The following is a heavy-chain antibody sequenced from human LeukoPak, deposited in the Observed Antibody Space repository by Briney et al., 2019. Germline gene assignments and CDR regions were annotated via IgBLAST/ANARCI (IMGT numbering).Heavy chain of an antibody. CDR3: ARGSTGSGTYSTLDY. J-gene: IGHJ4*02. V-gene: IGHV3-30-3*01. CDR2: ISYDGSNK. Sequence: GRSLRLSCAASGFTFTSYAVHWVRQAPGKGLEWVAVISYDGSNKYYADSVKRRFTISRDNSKNTLYLQMNSLRAEDTAVYYCARGSTGSGTYSTLDYWGQGTLVTVSS. D-gene: IGHD1-26*01. CDR1: GFTFTSYA.